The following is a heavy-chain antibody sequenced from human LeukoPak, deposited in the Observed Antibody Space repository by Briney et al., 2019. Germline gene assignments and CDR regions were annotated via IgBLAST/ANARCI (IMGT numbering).Heavy chain of an antibody. D-gene: IGHD6-19*01. J-gene: IGHJ3*02. CDR3: ARDRYSSGLDAFDI. CDR1: GFTFSSYE. V-gene: IGHV3-48*03. Sequence: PGGSLRLSCAASGFTFSSYEMNWVRQAPGKWLEWVSYISSSGSTIYYADSVKGRFTISRDNAKNSLYLQMNSLRAEDTAVYYCARDRYSSGLDAFDIWGQGTMVTVSS. CDR2: ISSSGSTI.